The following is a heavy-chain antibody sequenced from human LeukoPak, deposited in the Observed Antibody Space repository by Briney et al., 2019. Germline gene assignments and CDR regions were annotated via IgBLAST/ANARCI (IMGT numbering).Heavy chain of an antibody. J-gene: IGHJ5*01. Sequence: GGSLRLSCTASGFAFSVYAMSWLRQPPGKGLEWVSTINANSGTTSYAASVSGRFAISRDDSKNTLYLQPNTLRADDTATYYCAKPISGGLAVTADWFHPWGQGTLVVVSS. CDR3: AKPISGGLAVTADWFHP. D-gene: IGHD6-19*01. V-gene: IGHV3-23*01. CDR2: INANSGTT. CDR1: GFAFSVYA.